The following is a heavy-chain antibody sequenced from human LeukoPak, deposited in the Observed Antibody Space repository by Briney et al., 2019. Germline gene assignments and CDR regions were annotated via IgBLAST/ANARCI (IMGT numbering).Heavy chain of an antibody. CDR1: GYTFTSYA. CDR3: AREVQAYDFWSTDYYMDV. J-gene: IGHJ6*03. CDR2: MNPNSGNT. Sequence: ASVKVSCKASGYTFTSYAMNWVRQATGQGLEWMGWMNPNSGNTGYAQKFQGRVTITRNTSITTAYMELSSLRSEDTAVYYCAREVQAYDFWSTDYYMDVWGKGTTVTVSS. D-gene: IGHD3-3*01. V-gene: IGHV1-8*03.